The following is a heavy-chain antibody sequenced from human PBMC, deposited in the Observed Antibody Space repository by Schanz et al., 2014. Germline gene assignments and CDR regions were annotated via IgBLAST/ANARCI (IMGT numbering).Heavy chain of an antibody. CDR3: VSVYDSSGYVSFNY. CDR1: GFTFSSYS. V-gene: IGHV3-48*01. D-gene: IGHD3-22*01. J-gene: IGHJ4*02. CDR2: VSRSTPDI. Sequence: EVQLVESGGGLVQPGGSLRLSCTASGFTFSSYSMNWVRQAPGKGLEWVSYVSRSTPDIYYADSVKGRFTMSRDNAKNSLYLQMNSLRAEDTAVYYCVSVYDSSGYVSFNYWGQGALVTVSS.